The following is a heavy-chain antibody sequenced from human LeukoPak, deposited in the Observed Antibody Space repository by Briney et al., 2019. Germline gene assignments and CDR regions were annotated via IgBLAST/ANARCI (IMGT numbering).Heavy chain of an antibody. V-gene: IGHV3-23*01. CDR2: ISGSGGST. J-gene: IGHJ3*01. CDR1: GFTFTSYA. D-gene: IGHD3-22*01. Sequence: GGSLRLSCAASGFTFTSYAMSWVRQAPGKGLEWVSAISGSGGSTDYADSVKGRFTISRDNSKNTLYLEMNSLRAEDTAAYYCARKYYYHSSGFYLDVLDFWGQGTMVTVSS. CDR3: ARKYYYHSSGFYLDVLDF.